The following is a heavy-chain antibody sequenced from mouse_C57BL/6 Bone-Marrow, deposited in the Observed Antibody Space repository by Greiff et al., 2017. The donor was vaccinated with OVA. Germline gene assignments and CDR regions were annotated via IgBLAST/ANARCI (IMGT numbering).Heavy chain of an antibody. CDR2: IYPRSGNT. CDR1: GYTFTSYG. Sequence: QVQLQQSGAELARPGASVKLSCKASGYTFTSYGMSWVKQRTGQGLEWIGEIYPRSGNTYYNEKFKGKATLTADKSSSTAYMELRSLTSEDSAVYFCARSIYYGSSYLYYFDYWGQGTTLTVSS. V-gene: IGHV1-81*01. J-gene: IGHJ2*01. D-gene: IGHD1-1*01. CDR3: ARSIYYGSSYLYYFDY.